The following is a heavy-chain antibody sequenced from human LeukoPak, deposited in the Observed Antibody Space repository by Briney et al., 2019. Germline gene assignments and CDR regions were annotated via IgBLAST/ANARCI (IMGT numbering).Heavy chain of an antibody. J-gene: IGHJ5*02. D-gene: IGHD3-9*01. CDR3: ARAMVGLRYFDWPNAGFDP. V-gene: IGHV4-34*01. Sequence: EPSETLSLTCAVYGGSFSGYYWSWIRQPPGKGLEWIGEINHSGSTNYNPSLKSRVTISVDTSKNQFSLKLSSVTAADTAVYYCARAMVGLRYFDWPNAGFDPWGQGTLVTVSS. CDR1: GGSFSGYY. CDR2: INHSGST.